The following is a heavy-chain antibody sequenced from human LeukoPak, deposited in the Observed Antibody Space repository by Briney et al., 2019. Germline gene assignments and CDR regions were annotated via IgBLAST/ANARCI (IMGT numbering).Heavy chain of an antibody. CDR3: AAFGYYYGGGDDAFDI. CDR1: GFTFSSYS. CDR2: ISSSSSYI. J-gene: IGHJ3*02. D-gene: IGHD3-22*01. Sequence: GGSLRLSCAASGFTFSSYSMNWVRQAPGKGLEWVSSISSSSSYIYYADSVKGRFTISRDNSKNTLYLQMNSLRAEDTAVYYCAAFGYYYGGGDDAFDIWGQGTMVTVSS. V-gene: IGHV3-21*01.